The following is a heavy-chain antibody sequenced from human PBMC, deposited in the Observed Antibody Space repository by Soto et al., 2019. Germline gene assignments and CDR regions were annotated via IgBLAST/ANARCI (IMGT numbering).Heavy chain of an antibody. Sequence: SETLSLTCAVSGGSISSSGYSWSWIRQPPGKGLEWIGYIYHSGSTYYNPSLKSRVTISVDRSKNQFSLKLSSVTAADTAVYYCARVGREYYGMDVWGQGTTVTVSS. CDR1: GGSISSSGYS. CDR3: ARVGREYYGMDV. CDR2: IYHSGST. V-gene: IGHV4-30-2*01. J-gene: IGHJ6*02. D-gene: IGHD3-10*01.